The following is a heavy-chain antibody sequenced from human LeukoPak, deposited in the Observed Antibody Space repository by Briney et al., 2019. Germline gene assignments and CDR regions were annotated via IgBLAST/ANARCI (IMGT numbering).Heavy chain of an antibody. CDR3: KKEGIQLWSKSRGYYYYMGV. D-gene: IGHD5-18*01. CDR1: GFTVSSNE. V-gene: IGHV3-38-3*01. J-gene: IGHJ6*03. Sequence: GGSLRLSCAASGFTVSSNEMSWVRQAPGKGLEWVSSISGGSTYYADSRKGRFTISRDNSKNTLHLQMNSLRAEDTAVYYCKKEGIQLWSKSRGYYYYMGVWGKGTTVTVSS. CDR2: ISGGST.